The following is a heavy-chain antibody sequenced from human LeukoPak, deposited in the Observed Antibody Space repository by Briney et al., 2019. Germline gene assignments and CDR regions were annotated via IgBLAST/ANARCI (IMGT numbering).Heavy chain of an antibody. J-gene: IGHJ4*02. CDR1: GFNFRNYT. D-gene: IGHD5-24*01. CDR3: AKVGLYGYNPLDY. CDR2: ISASGGST. Sequence: GGSLRLSCSASGFNFRNYTMSWVRQAPGEGLEWVSAISASGGSTDYADSVKGRFTISRDNSKNTLYLQMNSLRAEDTAVYYCAKVGLYGYNPLDYWGQGTLVTVSS. V-gene: IGHV3-23*01.